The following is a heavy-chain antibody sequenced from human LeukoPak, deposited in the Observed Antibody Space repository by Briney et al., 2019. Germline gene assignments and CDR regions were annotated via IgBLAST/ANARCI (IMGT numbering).Heavy chain of an antibody. Sequence: SETLSLTCTVSGGSISSYYWSWIRQPPGKGLEWIGYIYYSGSTNYNPSLKSRVTISVYTSKNQFSLKLSSVTAADTAVYYCARADDSSGDYYYDFDYWGQGTLVTVSS. CDR3: ARADDSSGDYYYDFDY. J-gene: IGHJ4*02. CDR1: GGSISSYY. V-gene: IGHV4-59*01. D-gene: IGHD3-22*01. CDR2: IYYSGST.